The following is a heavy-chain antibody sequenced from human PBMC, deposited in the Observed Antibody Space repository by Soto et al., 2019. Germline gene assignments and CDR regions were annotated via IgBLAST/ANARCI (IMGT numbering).Heavy chain of an antibody. CDR2: ISAYNSNT. CDR3: ARDLGIIAVAASGWFDP. V-gene: IGHV1-18*01. J-gene: IGHJ5*02. D-gene: IGHD6-19*01. Sequence: ASVKVSCKASGYTFTSYGISWVRQAPGQGLEWMGWISAYNSNTNYAQKLQGRVTMTTDTSTSTAYMELRSLRSDDTAVYYCARDLGIIAVAASGWFDPWGQGTLVTVSS. CDR1: GYTFTSYG.